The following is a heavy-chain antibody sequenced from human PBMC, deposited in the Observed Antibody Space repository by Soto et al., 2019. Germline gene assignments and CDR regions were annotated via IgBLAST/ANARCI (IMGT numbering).Heavy chain of an antibody. Sequence: KPSETLSLTCVVSGVSISSSNLWSWVRQPPGKGLEWIGDTNHGGRTNYNPSLKSRVTISEDGSRNQFSLQLTSVTAADTAVYYCAIGRGALSGNFDSWGQGTLVTVSS. J-gene: IGHJ4*02. CDR2: TNHGGRT. CDR3: AIGRGALSGNFDS. CDR1: GVSISSSNL. V-gene: IGHV4-4*02. D-gene: IGHD1-26*01.